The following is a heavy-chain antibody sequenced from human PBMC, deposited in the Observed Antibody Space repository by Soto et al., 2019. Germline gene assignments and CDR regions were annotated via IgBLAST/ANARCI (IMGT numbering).Heavy chain of an antibody. D-gene: IGHD3-3*01. CDR3: ARDPLVTIFGVVTDRHYYYYGMDV. CDR2: ISAYNGNT. J-gene: IGHJ6*02. V-gene: IGHV1-18*04. Sequence: ASVKVSCKASGYTFTSYGISRLRQAPGQGLEWMGWISAYNGNTNYAQKLQGRVTMTTDTSTSTAYMELRSLRSDDTAVYYCARDPLVTIFGVVTDRHYYYYGMDVWGQGTTVTVSS. CDR1: GYTFTSYG.